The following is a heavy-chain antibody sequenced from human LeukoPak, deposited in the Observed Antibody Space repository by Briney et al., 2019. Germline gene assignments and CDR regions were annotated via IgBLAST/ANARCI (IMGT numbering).Heavy chain of an antibody. Sequence: GESLKISCKGSGYSFTSYWIAWVRQMPGKGLEWMGIIYPGNSDTKYSPSFQGQVTISADKSISTAYLQWSSLKASDTAMYYCARRYTIFGVVTIDYWAREPWSPSPQ. V-gene: IGHV5-51*01. CDR2: IYPGNSDT. CDR1: GYSFTSYW. CDR3: ARRYTIFGVVTIDY. J-gene: IGHJ4*02. D-gene: IGHD3-3*01.